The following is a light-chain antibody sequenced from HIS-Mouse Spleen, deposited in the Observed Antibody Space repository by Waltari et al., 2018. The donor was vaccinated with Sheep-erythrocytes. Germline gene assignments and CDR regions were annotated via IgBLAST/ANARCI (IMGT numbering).Light chain of an antibody. J-gene: IGLJ1*01. CDR2: EDN. V-gene: IGLV6-57*04. Sequence: NFMLTQPHSVSESPGKTVTISCTRSSGSIASNYVQWYQQRPGSAPTTVIYEDNQRPPGVPVRFSGSIDSSSNSASLTISGLKTEDEADYYCQSYDSSNYVFGTGTKVTVL. CDR1: SGSIASNY. CDR3: QSYDSSNYV.